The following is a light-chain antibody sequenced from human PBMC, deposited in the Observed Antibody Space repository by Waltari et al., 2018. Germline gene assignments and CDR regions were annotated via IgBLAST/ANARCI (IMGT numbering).Light chain of an antibody. Sequence: QPALTQPASVSGSPGQSIPTSCPGTRSAVGSYNLVSWSQQHPGNAPKLMIYEGSNRPSGISNRFSGSKSGNTASLTISGLQAEDEADYYCCSYAVSAIYVFGTGTKVTVL. V-gene: IGLV2-23*01. CDR3: CSYAVSAIYV. CDR2: EGS. CDR1: RSAVGSYNL. J-gene: IGLJ1*01.